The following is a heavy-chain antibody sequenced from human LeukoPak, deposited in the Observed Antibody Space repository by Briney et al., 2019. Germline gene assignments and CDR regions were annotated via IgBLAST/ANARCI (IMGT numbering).Heavy chain of an antibody. Sequence: GASVKVSCKASGYTFTGYYMHWVRQAPGQGLEWMGRINPNSGGTNYAQKFQGRVTMTRDTSISTAYMELSRLRSDDTAVYYCARDWDYYGSVSPFDYWGQGTLVTVSS. CDR1: GYTFTGYY. D-gene: IGHD3-10*01. V-gene: IGHV1-2*06. CDR3: ARDWDYYGSVSPFDY. J-gene: IGHJ4*02. CDR2: INPNSGGT.